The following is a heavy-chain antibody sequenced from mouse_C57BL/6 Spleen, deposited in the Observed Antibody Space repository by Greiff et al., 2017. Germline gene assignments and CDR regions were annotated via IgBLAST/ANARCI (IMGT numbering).Heavy chain of an antibody. Sequence: QVQLLQPGAELVRPGSSVKLSCKASGYTFTSYWMDWVKQRPGQGLEWIGNIYPSDSETHYNQQFKDKATLTVDKSSSPAYMKLNILTSEDSAVYYCALSYYGSSAWFAYWGQGTLVTVSA. D-gene: IGHD1-1*01. CDR3: ALSYYGSSAWFAY. CDR2: IYPSDSET. CDR1: GYTFTSYW. J-gene: IGHJ3*01. V-gene: IGHV1-61*01.